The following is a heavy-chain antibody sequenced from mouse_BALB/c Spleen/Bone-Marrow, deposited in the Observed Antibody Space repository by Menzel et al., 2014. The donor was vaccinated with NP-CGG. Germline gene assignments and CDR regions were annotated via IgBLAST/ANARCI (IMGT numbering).Heavy chain of an antibody. D-gene: IGHD3-1*01. CDR1: GYTFPNYW. Sequence: VQLQQSGTVLARPGAAVKMSCKASGYTFPNYWMHWVKQRPGQGLEWIGTIYPGNSDTTYNQKFKGKAKLTAVTSTSTAYMDLSSLTNEDSAVYYCTTLARTNFDYWGQGTTLTVSS. CDR3: TTLARTNFDY. J-gene: IGHJ2*01. CDR2: IYPGNSDT. V-gene: IGHV1-5*01.